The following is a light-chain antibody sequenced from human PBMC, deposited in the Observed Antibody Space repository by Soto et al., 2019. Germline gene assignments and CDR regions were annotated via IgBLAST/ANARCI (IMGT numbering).Light chain of an antibody. CDR2: EVS. Sequence: QSALTQPASVSASPGQSITVSCTGTTSDIGGYDYVSWYQQHPGKAPKLMIYEVSNRPSGVSNRFSGSKSGNTASLTISGLQAEDEADYYCSSYTSSSTLVVFGGGTKLTVL. V-gene: IGLV2-14*01. CDR3: SSYTSSSTLVV. CDR1: TSDIGGYDY. J-gene: IGLJ2*01.